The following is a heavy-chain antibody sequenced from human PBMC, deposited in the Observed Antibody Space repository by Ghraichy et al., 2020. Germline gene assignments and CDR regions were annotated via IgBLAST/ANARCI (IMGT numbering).Heavy chain of an antibody. Sequence: SETLSLTCSVSGGSISSGGYYWSWIRQSAGKELEFLGRVFSSGRTNYNPSLKGRVTVSVDTSKNQFSLELTAVTAADTDIYYCTREGPTSYYFAYWGQGTLITVSS. CDR2: VFSSGRT. J-gene: IGHJ4*02. CDR1: GGSISSGGYY. V-gene: IGHV4-61*02. CDR3: TREGPTSYYFAY.